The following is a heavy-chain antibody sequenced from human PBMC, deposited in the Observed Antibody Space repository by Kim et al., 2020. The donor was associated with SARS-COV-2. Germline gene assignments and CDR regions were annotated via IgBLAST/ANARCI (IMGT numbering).Heavy chain of an antibody. CDR3: AKVGGAVGYNPFDY. Sequence: GGSLRLSCAASGFTFSDYYMSWIRQAPGKGLELVSYITSSGSTIYYADSLKGRFTISRDNAKNSLYLQMNSLRAEDTAVYYCAKVGGAVGYNPFDYWGQGTLVTVSS. D-gene: IGHD5-12*01. J-gene: IGHJ4*02. V-gene: IGHV3-11*01. CDR2: ITSSGSTI. CDR1: GFTFSDYY.